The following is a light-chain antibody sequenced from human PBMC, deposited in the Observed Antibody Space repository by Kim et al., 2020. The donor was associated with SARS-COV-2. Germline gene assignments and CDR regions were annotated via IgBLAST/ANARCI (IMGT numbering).Light chain of an antibody. CDR2: DTN. CDR3: SLNYAGGRM. V-gene: IGLV7-46*01. Sequence: QAVVTQEPSLTVSPVGTVTLTCGSNTGPVTSNQWPYWVQQKPGQVPRTLIYDTNNKHSWTPARFSGSLFGGKAALTLSGAQPDDEADYYCSLNYAGGRMFGGGTQLTVL. J-gene: IGLJ3*02. CDR1: TGPVTSNQW.